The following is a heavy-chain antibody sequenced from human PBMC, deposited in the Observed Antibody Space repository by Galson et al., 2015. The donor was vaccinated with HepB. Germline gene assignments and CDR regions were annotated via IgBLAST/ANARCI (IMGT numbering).Heavy chain of an antibody. CDR3: ASEAMTTVTTGLTSKIDY. CDR1: GFTFSSYA. CDR2: ISYDGSNK. V-gene: IGHV3-30*04. J-gene: IGHJ4*02. Sequence: SLRLSCAASGFTFSSYAMHWVRQAPGKGLEWVAVISYDGSNKYYADSVKGRFTISRDNSKNTLYLQMNSLRAEDTAVYYCASEAMTTVTTGLTSKIDYWGQGTLVTVSS. D-gene: IGHD4-17*01.